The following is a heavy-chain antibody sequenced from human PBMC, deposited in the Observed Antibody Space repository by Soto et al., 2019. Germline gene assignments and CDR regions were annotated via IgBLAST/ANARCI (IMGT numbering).Heavy chain of an antibody. CDR3: AGGDCSGGSCSPWTAFDI. V-gene: IGHV1-2*04. J-gene: IGHJ3*02. D-gene: IGHD2-15*01. CDR1: GYTFTGYY. Sequence: QVQLVQSGAEVKKPGASVKVSCKASGYTFTGYYMHWVRQATGQGLEWMGWINPNSGGTNYAQKFQGWVTMTRDTSISTAYMELSRLRSDDTAVYYCAGGDCSGGSCSPWTAFDIWGQGTMVTVSS. CDR2: INPNSGGT.